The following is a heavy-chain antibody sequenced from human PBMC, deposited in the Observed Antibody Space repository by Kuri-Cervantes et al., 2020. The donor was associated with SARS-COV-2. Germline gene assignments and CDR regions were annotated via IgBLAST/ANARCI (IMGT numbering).Heavy chain of an antibody. Sequence: SETLSLTCTVSGDSISFGTYSWTWIRQTPGKGLEWIGYIYHSGHTHYNPSLRGRVTMSVDTFKNQFSLKLNSVTAADTAVYYCARDGDYKGHGMDVWGQGTTVTVSS. D-gene: IGHD4-17*01. V-gene: IGHV4-30-2*01. CDR3: ARDGDYKGHGMDV. J-gene: IGHJ6*02. CDR2: IYHSGHT. CDR1: GDSISFGTYS.